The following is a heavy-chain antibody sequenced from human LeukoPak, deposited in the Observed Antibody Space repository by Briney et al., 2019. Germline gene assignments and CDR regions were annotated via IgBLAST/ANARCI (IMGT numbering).Heavy chain of an antibody. Sequence: KSSETLSLTCTVSGGSISSHYWSWIRQPPGKGLEWIGYIYYSGSSKYNPSLKSRVTISVDTSKNQFSLKLSSVTAADTAVYYCARLYDSSGYTNWLDPWGQGTLVTVS. D-gene: IGHD3-22*01. CDR3: ARLYDSSGYTNWLDP. CDR1: GGSISSHY. CDR2: IYYSGSS. J-gene: IGHJ5*02. V-gene: IGHV4-59*11.